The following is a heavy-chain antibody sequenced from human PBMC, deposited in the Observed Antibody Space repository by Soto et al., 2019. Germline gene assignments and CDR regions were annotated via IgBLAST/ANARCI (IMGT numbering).Heavy chain of an antibody. CDR3: VREGGSLAFDS. D-gene: IGHD1-1*01. V-gene: IGHV3-48*03. CDR1: GLTFSTDE. CDR2: ISYTSTTI. Sequence: EVQLVASGGGLVPPGGSLRLSCAVSGLTFSTDEMNWVRQAPGKGLEWLAYISYTSTTIKYADSVKGRFAVSRDNAKKSLSLQMKNLRVEDTAVYYCVREGGSLAFDSWGQGTLVTVSS. J-gene: IGHJ4*02.